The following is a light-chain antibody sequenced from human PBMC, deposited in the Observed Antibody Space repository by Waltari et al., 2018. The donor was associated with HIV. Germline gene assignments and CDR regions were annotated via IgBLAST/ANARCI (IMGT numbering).Light chain of an antibody. CDR2: ETN. V-gene: IGLV1-51*02. Sequence: QSALTQPPSASAAPGHKVTISCSGSSSTIATNLVFWYQQLPGTAPKLLIYETNRRPSGIPDRFSGSKSGTSATLGISGLQTGDEADYSCGTWDSSLSSMVFGGGTKLTVL. CDR3: GTWDSSLSSMV. J-gene: IGLJ2*01. CDR1: SSTIATNL.